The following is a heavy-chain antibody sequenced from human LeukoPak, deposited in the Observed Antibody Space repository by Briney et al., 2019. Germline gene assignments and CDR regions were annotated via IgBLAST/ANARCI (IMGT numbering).Heavy chain of an antibody. Sequence: PSETLSLTCAVYGGSFSGYYWSWIRQPPGKGLEWIGEINHSGSTNYNPSLKSRVTISVDTSKNQFSLKLSSVTAADTAVYYCAISYQSYYYGMDVWGQGTTVTVSS. CDR3: AISYQSYYYGMDV. V-gene: IGHV4-34*01. CDR1: GGSFSGYY. CDR2: INHSGST. J-gene: IGHJ6*02. D-gene: IGHD2-21*01.